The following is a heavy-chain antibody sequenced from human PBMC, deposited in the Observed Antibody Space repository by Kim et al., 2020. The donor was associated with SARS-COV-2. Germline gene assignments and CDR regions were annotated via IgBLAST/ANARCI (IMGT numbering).Heavy chain of an antibody. CDR3: ASVSRDGYNSRGLDY. J-gene: IGHJ4*02. D-gene: IGHD5-12*01. Sequence: PSLKSRVTISVDTSKNQFSLKLSSVTAADTAVYYCASVSRDGYNSRGLDYWGQGTLVTVSS. V-gene: IGHV4-39*01.